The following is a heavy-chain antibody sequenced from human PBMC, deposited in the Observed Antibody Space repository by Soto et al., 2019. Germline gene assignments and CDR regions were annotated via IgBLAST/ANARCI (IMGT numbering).Heavy chain of an antibody. J-gene: IGHJ4*02. D-gene: IGHD2-15*01. CDR3: XKANLHGRGFQDY. CDR1: GFTFSTYA. Sequence: EVQLLESGGGLVQPGGSLRLSCAASGFTFSTYAMSWVRQAPGKGLDWVSTITNSGAGTYYADSVKGRLTISRDNXXXXXXXXXXXXXXXXXXXXXCXKANLHGRGFQDYWGQGTLVTVSS. V-gene: IGHV3-23*01. CDR2: ITNSGAGT.